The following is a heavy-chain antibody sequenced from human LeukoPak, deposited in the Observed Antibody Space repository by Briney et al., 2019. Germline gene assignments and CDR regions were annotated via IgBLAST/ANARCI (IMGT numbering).Heavy chain of an antibody. CDR3: ATDAFSYPNT. D-gene: IGHD3-16*01. V-gene: IGHV3-7*01. CDR2: INEDETGK. Sequence: PGGSLRLSCTGSGFSVSNFWMAWVRQAPGKGLEWVANINEDETGKYYVDSAKGRFTISRDNAKNSLFLQMNSVRVEDTAVYYCATDAFSYPNTWRQGTQVTVSS. CDR1: GFSVSNFW. J-gene: IGHJ5*02.